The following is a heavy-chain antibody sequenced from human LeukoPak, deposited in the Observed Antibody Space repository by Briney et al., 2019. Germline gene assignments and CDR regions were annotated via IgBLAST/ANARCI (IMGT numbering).Heavy chain of an antibody. CDR3: ARAGGGYRLDY. J-gene: IGHJ4*02. Sequence: GGSLRLSCAVSGFTFSSYWMSWVRQAPGKGLEWVANIKQDGSEKYYADSVKGRFTISRDNAKNSLYLQMNSLRAEDTAVYYCARAGGGYRLDYWGQGTLVTVSS. V-gene: IGHV3-7*05. D-gene: IGHD1-26*01. CDR2: IKQDGSEK. CDR1: GFTFSSYW.